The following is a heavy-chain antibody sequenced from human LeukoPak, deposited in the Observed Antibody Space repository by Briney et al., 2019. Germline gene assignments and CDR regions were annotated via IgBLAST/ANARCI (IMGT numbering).Heavy chain of an antibody. V-gene: IGHV1-2*02. CDR1: GYTFTGYY. CDR2: INPNSGGT. J-gene: IGHJ3*02. CDR3: ARGRYSGYADDAFDI. Sequence: ASVKVSCKASGYTFTGYYMHWVRQAPGQGLEWMGWINPNSGGTNYAQKFQGRVTMTRDTSISTAYMELSRPRSDDTAVYYCARGRYSGYADDAFDIWGQGTMVTVSS. D-gene: IGHD5-12*01.